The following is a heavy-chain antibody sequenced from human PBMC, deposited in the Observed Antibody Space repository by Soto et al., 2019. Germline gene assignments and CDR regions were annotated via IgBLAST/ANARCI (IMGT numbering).Heavy chain of an antibody. D-gene: IGHD3-22*01. J-gene: IGHJ4*02. V-gene: IGHV3-23*01. Sequence: LRLSCAASGFTFSNYAMSLVRQAPLKGLEWVSAFSGSGDSTFYADSVKGRFTVSRDNSKKTLYLQLNSLRDEDTAVYYCARDAGELPVVTVGVFVFWGRGTLVTVSS. CDR1: GFTFSNYA. CDR2: FSGSGDST. CDR3: ARDAGELPVVTVGVFVF.